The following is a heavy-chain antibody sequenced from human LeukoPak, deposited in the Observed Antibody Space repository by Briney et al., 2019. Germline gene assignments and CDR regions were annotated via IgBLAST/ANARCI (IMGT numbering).Heavy chain of an antibody. CDR2: INHSGST. CDR1: GGSLSGYY. V-gene: IGHV4-34*01. CDR3: ASWNTGYSSGWYLN. J-gene: IGHJ4*02. D-gene: IGHD6-19*01. Sequence: TSVTLSLTCAVYGGSLSGYYWSWIRQPPGKGLEWIGEINHSGSTNYNPSLKSRVTISVDTSKNQFSLKLSSVTAADTAVYYCASWNTGYSSGWYLNWGQGTLVTVSS.